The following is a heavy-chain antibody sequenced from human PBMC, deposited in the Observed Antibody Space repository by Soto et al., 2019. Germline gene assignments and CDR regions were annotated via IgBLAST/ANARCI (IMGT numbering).Heavy chain of an antibody. J-gene: IGHJ4*02. D-gene: IGHD7-27*01. CDR3: ARGPDGDKVDY. V-gene: IGHV4-30-4*01. CDR2: IYNSGST. Sequence: QVQLQESGPGLVEPSQTLSLTCTVSGGSISSGDYYWSWIRQPPGKGLEWIGHIYNSGSTYSNPSLTSRVTISVDTSKNQFSLKLSSVTAADTAVYYCARGPDGDKVDYWGQGTLVTVSS. CDR1: GGSISSGDYY.